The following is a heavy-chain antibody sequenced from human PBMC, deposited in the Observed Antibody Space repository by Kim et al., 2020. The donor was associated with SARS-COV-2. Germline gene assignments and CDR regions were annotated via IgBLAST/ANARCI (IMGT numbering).Heavy chain of an antibody. CDR1: GFTFSPYA. J-gene: IGHJ4*02. D-gene: IGHD5-12*01. CDR3: AKQCADIVALNAYFDY. Sequence: GGSLRLSCAASGFTFSPYAMNWVRQTPGKGLEWVSAISGRGGNTYYADSVKGRFTISRDTPENTLYLQMTSLRPEDTAVYYCAKQCADIVALNAYFDYWGQGTLVTVSS. CDR2: ISGRGGNT. V-gene: IGHV3-23*01.